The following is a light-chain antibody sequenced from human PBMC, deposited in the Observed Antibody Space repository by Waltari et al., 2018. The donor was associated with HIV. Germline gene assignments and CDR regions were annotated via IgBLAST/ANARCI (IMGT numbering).Light chain of an antibody. V-gene: IGLV2-14*01. J-gene: IGLJ1*01. CDR1: SSDIGAYNY. CDR2: EVS. CDR3: TSYRSSNTYA. Sequence: QSALTQPASVSGSPGQAITISCTGTSSDIGAYNYVSWYRQYPGKAPQLLIFEVSNRPSGISARFSGSKSGITASLTISGLQAEDEADYYCTSYRSSNTYAFGTGTRVTVL.